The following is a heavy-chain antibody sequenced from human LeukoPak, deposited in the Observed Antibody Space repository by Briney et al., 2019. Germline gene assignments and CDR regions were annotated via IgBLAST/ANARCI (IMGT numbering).Heavy chain of an antibody. CDR1: GFTFSSYA. V-gene: IGHV3-30-3*01. D-gene: IGHD2-2*01. Sequence: GGSLRLSCAASGFTFSSYAMHWVRQAPGKGLEWVAVISYDGSNKYYAGSVKGRFTISRDNSKNTLYLQMNSLRVEDTAVYYCARDGAIVVVPAAIANWYFDLWGRGTLVTVSS. J-gene: IGHJ2*01. CDR2: ISYDGSNK. CDR3: ARDGAIVVVPAAIANWYFDL.